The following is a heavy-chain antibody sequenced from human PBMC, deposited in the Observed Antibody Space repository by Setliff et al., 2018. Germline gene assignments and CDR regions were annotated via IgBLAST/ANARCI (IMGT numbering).Heavy chain of an antibody. Sequence: GGSLRLSCAASGFTFSSFWMAWVRQSPGRGLEWVANINQDGSGKFYVDSVKGRFTISRDNAKNSLSLQMNGLRAEDTSVYYCGRFYSGYDSTILGYIHYFDYWGQGTLVTVSS. CDR2: INQDGSGK. CDR3: GRFYSGYDSTILGYIHYFDY. CDR1: GFTFSSFW. V-gene: IGHV3-7*01. D-gene: IGHD5-12*01. J-gene: IGHJ4*02.